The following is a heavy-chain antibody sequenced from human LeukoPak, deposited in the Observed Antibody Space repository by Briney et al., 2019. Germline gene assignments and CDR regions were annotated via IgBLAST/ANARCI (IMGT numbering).Heavy chain of an antibody. V-gene: IGHV3-23*01. CDR2: ISGSGGST. J-gene: IGHJ3*02. CDR1: GFTFSSYA. CDR3: AKDNDGWNADAFDI. Sequence: GGSLRLSCAASGFTFSSYAMSWVRQAPGKRLERVSAISGSGGSTYYADSVKGRFTISRDNSKNTLYLQMNSLRAEDTAVYYCAKDNDGWNADAFDIWGQGTMVTVST. D-gene: IGHD1-1*01.